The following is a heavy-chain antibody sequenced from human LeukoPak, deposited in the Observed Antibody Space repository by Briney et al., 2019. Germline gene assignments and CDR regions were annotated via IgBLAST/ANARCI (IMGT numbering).Heavy chain of an antibody. CDR1: GGSISSGDYY. CDR3: ARIDMITFGGVIVSGHYFDY. CDR2: IYYSGST. D-gene: IGHD3-16*02. Sequence: SETLSLTCTVSGGSISSGDYYWSWIRQPPGKGLEWIGYIYYSGSTNYNPSLKSRVTISVDTSKNQFSLKLSSVTAADTAVYYCARIDMITFGGVIVSGHYFDYWGQGTLVTVSS. V-gene: IGHV4-61*08. J-gene: IGHJ4*02.